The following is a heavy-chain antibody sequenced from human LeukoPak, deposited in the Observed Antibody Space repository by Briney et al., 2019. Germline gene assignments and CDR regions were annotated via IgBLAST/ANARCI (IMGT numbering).Heavy chain of an antibody. CDR2: ISGSGGST. V-gene: IGHV3-23*01. Sequence: GGSLRLSCAASGFTFSGYAMSWVRQAPGKWLEWVSAISGSGGSTYYADSVKGRFTISRDNSKNTLYLQMNSLRAEDTAVYYCAKQGIAAAGSRVYYFDYWGQGTLVTVSS. J-gene: IGHJ4*02. CDR3: AKQGIAAAGSRVYYFDY. CDR1: GFTFSGYA. D-gene: IGHD6-13*01.